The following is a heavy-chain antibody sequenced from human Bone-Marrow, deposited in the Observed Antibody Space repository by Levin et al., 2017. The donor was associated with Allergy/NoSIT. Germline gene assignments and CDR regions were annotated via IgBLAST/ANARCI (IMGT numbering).Heavy chain of an antibody. CDR3: ARELLIRIWFGCYYYGMDV. D-gene: IGHD3-16*01. CDR2: INPNSGGT. CDR1: GYTFTGYY. J-gene: IGHJ6*02. Sequence: ASVKVSCKASGYTFTGYYMHWVRQAPGQGLEWMGWINPNSGGTNYAQKFQGRVTMTRDTSISTAYMELSRLRSDDTAVYYCARELLIRIWFGCYYYGMDVWGQGTTVTVSS. V-gene: IGHV1-2*02.